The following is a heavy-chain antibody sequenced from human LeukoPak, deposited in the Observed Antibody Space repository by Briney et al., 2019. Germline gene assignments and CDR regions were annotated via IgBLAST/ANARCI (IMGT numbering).Heavy chain of an antibody. CDR2: IYHSGST. Sequence: SETLSLTCTVSGGSISSSSYYWGWIRQPPGKGLEWIGSIYHSGSTYYNPSLKSRVTISVDRSKNQFSLKLSSVTAADTAVYYCARHRGYVGAFDVWGRGTMVTVSS. J-gene: IGHJ3*01. V-gene: IGHV4-39*07. CDR3: ARHRGYVGAFDV. D-gene: IGHD3-22*01. CDR1: GGSISSSSYY.